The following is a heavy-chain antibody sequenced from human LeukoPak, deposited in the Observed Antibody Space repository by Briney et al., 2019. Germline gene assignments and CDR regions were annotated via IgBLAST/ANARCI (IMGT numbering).Heavy chain of an antibody. Sequence: PGGSLRLSCAASGFTFDDYAMHWVRQAPGKGLEWVSGISWNSGSIGYADSAKGRFTISRDNAKNSLYLQMNSLRAEDTALYYCAKDSSGWYNYFDYWGQGTLVTVSS. CDR1: GFTFDDYA. J-gene: IGHJ4*02. D-gene: IGHD6-19*01. V-gene: IGHV3-9*01. CDR3: AKDSSGWYNYFDY. CDR2: ISWNSGSI.